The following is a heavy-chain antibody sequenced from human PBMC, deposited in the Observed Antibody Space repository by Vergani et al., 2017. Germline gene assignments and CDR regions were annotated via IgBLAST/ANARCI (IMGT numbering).Heavy chain of an antibody. D-gene: IGHD2-2*01. J-gene: IGHJ4*02. Sequence: QVQLQESGPGLVKPSETLSLTCTVSAYSISSAYYWGWIRQPPGKGLEWIGSVYYTGSTYYNPSLKSRVTTSVDASKNQFSLKLTSVTAADTAVYRCVCRATSPPRGFDCWGQGTLVIVSS. CDR3: VCRATSPPRGFDC. V-gene: IGHV4-38-2*02. CDR2: VYYTGST. CDR1: AYSISSAYY.